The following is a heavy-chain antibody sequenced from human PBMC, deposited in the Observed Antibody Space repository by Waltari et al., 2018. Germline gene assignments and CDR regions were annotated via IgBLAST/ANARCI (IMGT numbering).Heavy chain of an antibody. CDR2: INPNSGGT. Sequence: QVQLQQWGAGLLKPSETLSLTCAVYGGSFHGYHWSWVRQAPGKGLEWVGEINPNSGGTNFNPSLKSRVSMSVDTSNLQFYMKLSSVTAADTAVYYCARCRVRGWFDPWGQGTLVTVSS. J-gene: IGHJ5*02. CDR1: GGSFHGYH. CDR3: ARCRVRGWFDP. V-gene: IGHV4-34*01. D-gene: IGHD3-16*01.